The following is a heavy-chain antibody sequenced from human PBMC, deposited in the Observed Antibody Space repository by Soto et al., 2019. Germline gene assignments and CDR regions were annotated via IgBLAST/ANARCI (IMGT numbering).Heavy chain of an antibody. CDR1: GGSISSGGYY. Sequence: SETLSLTCTVSGGSISSGGYYWSWIRQHPGKGLEWIGYIYYSGSTYYNPSLKSRVTISVDTSKNQFSLKLSSVTAADTAVYYCARGPKENNWNYLNWFDPWGQGTLVTVSS. CDR2: IYYSGST. J-gene: IGHJ5*02. D-gene: IGHD1-7*01. V-gene: IGHV4-31*03. CDR3: ARGPKENNWNYLNWFDP.